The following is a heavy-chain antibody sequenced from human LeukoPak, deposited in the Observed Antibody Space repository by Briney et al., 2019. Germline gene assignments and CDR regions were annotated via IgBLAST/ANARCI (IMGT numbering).Heavy chain of an antibody. V-gene: IGHV4-59*01. J-gene: IGHJ4*02. CDR3: ARDYSGSLDY. CDR2: IYYSGST. Sequence: SETLSLTCTVSGGSISSYYWSWIRQPPGKGLEWIGYIYYSGSTNYNPSLKSRVTISVDTSKNQFSLKLSSVTAADTAVYYCARDYSGSLDYWGQGTLVTVPS. D-gene: IGHD1-26*01. CDR1: GGSISSYY.